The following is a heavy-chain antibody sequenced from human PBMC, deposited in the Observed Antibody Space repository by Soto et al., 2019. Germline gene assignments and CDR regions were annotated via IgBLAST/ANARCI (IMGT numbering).Heavy chain of an antibody. CDR1: GGSINNTNW. J-gene: IGHJ5*02. CDR2: IYHSGST. CDR3: AKGEYDYVWGSYRINWFDP. Sequence: QVQLQESGPGLVKPSGTLSLICAVSGGSINNTNWWSWVRQSPGKGLEWIGEIYHSGSTTYNPSLKSRVTISVDKSKNQFSLNLSSVTAADPAVYYFAKGEYDYVWGSYRINWFDPWGQGTLVTVSS. D-gene: IGHD3-16*01. V-gene: IGHV4-4*02.